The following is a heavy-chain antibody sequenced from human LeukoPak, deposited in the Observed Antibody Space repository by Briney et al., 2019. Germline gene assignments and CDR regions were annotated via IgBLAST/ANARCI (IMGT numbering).Heavy chain of an antibody. J-gene: IGHJ5*02. V-gene: IGHV3-53*01. CDR3: ARDRYYDSSGYPT. CDR1: GFTVSSNY. D-gene: IGHD3-22*01. CDR2: IYSGGST. Sequence: GGSLRLSCAASGFTVSSNYMSWVRQAPGKGLEWVSVIYSGGSTYYADSVKGRFTISRDNSKNTLYPQMNSLRAEDTAVYYCARDRYYDSSGYPTWGQGTLVTVSS.